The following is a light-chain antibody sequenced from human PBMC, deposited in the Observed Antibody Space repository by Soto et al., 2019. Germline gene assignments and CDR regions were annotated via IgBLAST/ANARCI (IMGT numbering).Light chain of an antibody. J-gene: IGKJ1*01. CDR3: QQSYSTWT. CDR2: AAS. CDR1: QSISSY. Sequence: DIQMTQNPSSLSASVGDRVTITCRASQSISSYLNWYQQKPGKAPKLLIYAASSLQSGVPSRFSGSGSGTDFTLTISSLQPEDFATYYCQQSYSTWTFGQGTKVDI. V-gene: IGKV1-39*01.